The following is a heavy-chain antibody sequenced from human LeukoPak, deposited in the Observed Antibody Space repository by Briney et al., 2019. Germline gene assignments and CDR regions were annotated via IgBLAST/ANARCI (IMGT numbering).Heavy chain of an antibody. CDR3: VRGLNGNSDS. V-gene: IGHV3-74*01. CDR2: MNGDGRTT. J-gene: IGHJ4*02. D-gene: IGHD2-8*01. Sequence: GGSLRLSCAASGFTFSSSWMHWVRQAPGKGLIWVSRMNGDGRTTTYADSVKGRFTISRDNAKNTLFLQMNSLTADDTAVYYCVRGLNGNSDSWGQGALVTVSS. CDR1: GFTFSSSW.